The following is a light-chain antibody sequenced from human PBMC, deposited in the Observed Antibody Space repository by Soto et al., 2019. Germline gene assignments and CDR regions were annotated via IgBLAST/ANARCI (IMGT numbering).Light chain of an antibody. Sequence: EIVLTQSPATLSLSPGERATLSCRASQSVSSYLAWYPQKPGPAPRLLIYDASNRATGIPARFSGRGSCTELTPPISSLEPEDCAVAYWEQRSNWSPFTFGRGTKVEIK. CDR3: EQRSNWSPFT. CDR2: DAS. J-gene: IGKJ4*01. V-gene: IGKV3-11*01. CDR1: QSVSSY.